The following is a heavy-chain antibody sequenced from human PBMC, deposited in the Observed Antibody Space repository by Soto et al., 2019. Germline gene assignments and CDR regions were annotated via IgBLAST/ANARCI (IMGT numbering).Heavy chain of an antibody. CDR2: IFSNDEK. V-gene: IGHV2-26*01. J-gene: IGHJ4*02. CDR3: ARIPSAYYPVLSDVDY. D-gene: IGHD3-22*01. Sequence: QVTLKESGPVLVKPTETLTLTCTVSGFSLSNARMGVSWIRQPPGKALEWLAHIFSNDEKSYSTCLKSRLTLSKDTSTSQVALTTTNTHPADTASYLSARIPSAYYPVLSDVDYWGQGTLVTAPS. CDR1: GFSLSNARMG.